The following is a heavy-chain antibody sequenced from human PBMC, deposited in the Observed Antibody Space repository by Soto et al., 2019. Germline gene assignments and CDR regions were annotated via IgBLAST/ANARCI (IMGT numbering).Heavy chain of an antibody. V-gene: IGHV4-34*01. CDR2: VHPSGST. J-gene: IGHJ6*02. CDR3: ARGKPSGYRFGPRNFFYYGLDV. D-gene: IGHD5-18*01. Sequence: SESLSRTWAVVSASLGDHYWAWIRQSPDKGLECIGEVHPSGSTDYIPPLKSRLTLSLDTSKNQFSLKVASVTAADTAVYFCARGKPSGYRFGPRNFFYYGLDVCRPRTTVTAS. CDR1: SASLGDHY.